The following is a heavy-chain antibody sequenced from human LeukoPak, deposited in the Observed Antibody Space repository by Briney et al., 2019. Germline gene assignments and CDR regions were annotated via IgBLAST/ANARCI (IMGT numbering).Heavy chain of an antibody. Sequence: ASVKVSCKASGYTFTSYDINWVRQATGQGLEWMGWMNPNSGNTGYAQKFQGRVTMTRNTSISTAYMELSSLRSEDTAVYYCARRSLDRCCSSTSCYTFYYMDVWGKGTTVTVSS. J-gene: IGHJ6*03. D-gene: IGHD2-2*02. V-gene: IGHV1-8*01. CDR1: GYTFTSYD. CDR3: ARRSLDRCCSSTSCYTFYYMDV. CDR2: MNPNSGNT.